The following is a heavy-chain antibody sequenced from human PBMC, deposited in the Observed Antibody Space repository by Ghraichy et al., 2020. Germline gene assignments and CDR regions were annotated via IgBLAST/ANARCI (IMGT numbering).Heavy chain of an antibody. CDR3: AGSLAVIRYFDL. J-gene: IGHJ2*01. V-gene: IGHV4-39*01. Sequence: SETLSLTCSVSAGSITSSNYYWGWIRQPPGKGLEWIGSIHHSGSTYYNPSLQSRVTISVDTSNNQFSLKLNSMTASDTALYYCAGSLAVIRYFDLWGRGTLVRVSS. CDR2: IHHSGST. CDR1: AGSITSSNYY.